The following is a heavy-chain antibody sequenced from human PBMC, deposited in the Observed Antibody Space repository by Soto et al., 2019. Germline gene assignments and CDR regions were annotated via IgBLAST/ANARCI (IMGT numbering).Heavy chain of an antibody. V-gene: IGHV4-34*01. J-gene: IGHJ6*02. CDR2: INHSGST. D-gene: IGHD6-13*01. Sequence: PSETLSLTCAVYGGSFSGYYWSWIRQPPGKGLEWIGEINHSGSTNYNPPLKSRVTISVDTSKSQFSLKLSSVTAADTAVYYCARSWSSYYYYGMDVWGQGTTVTVSS. CDR1: GGSFSGYY. CDR3: ARSWSSYYYYGMDV.